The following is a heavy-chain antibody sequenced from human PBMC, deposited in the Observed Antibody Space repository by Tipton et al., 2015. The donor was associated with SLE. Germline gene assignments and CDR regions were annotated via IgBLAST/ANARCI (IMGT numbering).Heavy chain of an antibody. CDR3: ARGGRGAAASDYFDY. CDR1: GGSFSGYY. D-gene: IGHD6-13*01. Sequence: CAVYGGSFSGYYWSWIRQPPGKGLEWIGEINHSGSTNYNPSLKSRVTISVDTSKNQFSLKLSSVTAADTAVYYCARGGRGAAASDYFDYWGQGTLVTVSS. V-gene: IGHV4-34*01. CDR2: INHSGST. J-gene: IGHJ4*02.